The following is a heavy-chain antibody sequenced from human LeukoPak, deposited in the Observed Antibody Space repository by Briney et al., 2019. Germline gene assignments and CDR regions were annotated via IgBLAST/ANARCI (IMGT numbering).Heavy chain of an antibody. CDR2: INTDGTVT. J-gene: IGHJ4*02. Sequence: GGSLGLSCAASRFTFSKYWMLWVRQAPGKGLESVSRINTDGTVTTYADSVKGRFTVSRDNADNTMFLQMNSVRDEDTAVYYCATKQWLAPPPDSWGQGTPVTVSS. CDR3: ATKQWLAPPPDS. CDR1: RFTFSKYW. D-gene: IGHD6-19*01. V-gene: IGHV3-74*01.